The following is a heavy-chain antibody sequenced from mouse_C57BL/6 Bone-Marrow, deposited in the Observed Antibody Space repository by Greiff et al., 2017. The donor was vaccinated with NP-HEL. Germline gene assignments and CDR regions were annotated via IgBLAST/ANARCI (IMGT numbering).Heavy chain of an antibody. CDR3: AHYGNFVMDY. CDR1: GFTFKDYY. CDR2: IYPEDGDT. V-gene: IGHV14-2*01. D-gene: IGHD2-1*01. Sequence: EVQLQQSGAELVKPGASVKLSCTASGFTFKDYYMHWVKQRTEQGLEWIGRIYPEDGDTNYAAKFQGKATMTADTSSTTADLQLSSLTSEDTAVYDCAHYGNFVMDYWGQGTSVTVSS. J-gene: IGHJ4*01.